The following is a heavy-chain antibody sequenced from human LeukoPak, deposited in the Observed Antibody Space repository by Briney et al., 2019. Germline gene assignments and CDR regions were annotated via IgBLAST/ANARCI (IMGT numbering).Heavy chain of an antibody. D-gene: IGHD3-10*01. J-gene: IGHJ4*02. CDR1: GGSDSSSY. CDR3: AREGRSSVQGY. CDR2: ISITGGT. V-gene: IGHV4-4*07. Sequence: SETLSLTCTVSGGSDSSSYWSWIRQPAGKGLEWIGRISITGGTNYNPSLKSRVTMSVDTSKNQFSLNLNSVSAADTAVYYCAREGRSSVQGYWGQGTLVTVSS.